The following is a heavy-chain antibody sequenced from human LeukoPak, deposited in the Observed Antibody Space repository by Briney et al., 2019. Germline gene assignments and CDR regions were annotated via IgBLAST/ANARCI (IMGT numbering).Heavy chain of an antibody. CDR3: ARDGQPVDPVVADSSNLGYFDY. D-gene: IGHD3-22*01. CDR2: INANSGDT. Sequence: GASVKVTCKASGHTFSGYYMHWVRQAPGQGLEWMGWINANSGDTNYAQKFQGRVTMTRDLSTTTVFMELSSLRSDDTALFYCARDGQPVDPVVADSSNLGYFDYWGQGTLVTVSS. J-gene: IGHJ4*02. V-gene: IGHV1-2*02. CDR1: GHTFSGYY.